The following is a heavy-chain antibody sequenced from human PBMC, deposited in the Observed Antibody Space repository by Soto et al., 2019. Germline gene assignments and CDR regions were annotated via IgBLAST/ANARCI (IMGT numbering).Heavy chain of an antibody. J-gene: IGHJ6*02. CDR3: ARGGGPDIAYGMDV. Sequence: SETLSLTCDVSGGSISSINWWSWVRQPPGKGLKWIGEIYHSGSTTYNPSLKSRVTISVDKSKNQFSLKLRSVTAADTAIYYCARGGGPDIAYGMDVWGQGTTVTVSS. CDR1: GGSISSINW. CDR2: IYHSGST. V-gene: IGHV4-4*02. D-gene: IGHD5-12*01.